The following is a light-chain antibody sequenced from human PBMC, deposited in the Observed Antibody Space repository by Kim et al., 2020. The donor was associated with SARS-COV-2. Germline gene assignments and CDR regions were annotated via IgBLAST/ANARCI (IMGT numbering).Light chain of an antibody. CDR3: QTWGSGRGV. Sequence: ASVKLTCTLSSGHSSNATAWDRQRPEKSPRFLMKLNSDGTHTKGDGIPDRFSGSSSGAERYLTISSLQSEDEADYYCQTWGSGRGVFGTGTKVTVL. CDR2: LNSDGTH. CDR1: SGHSSNA. J-gene: IGLJ1*01. V-gene: IGLV4-69*01.